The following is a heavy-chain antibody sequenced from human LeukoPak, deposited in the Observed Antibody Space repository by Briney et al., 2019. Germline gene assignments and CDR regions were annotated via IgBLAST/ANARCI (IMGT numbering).Heavy chain of an antibody. CDR2: ISGSSYYI. J-gene: IGHJ5*02. V-gene: IGHV3-21*01. CDR3: ARDLEGDILT. D-gene: IGHD3-9*01. Sequence: GGSLRLSCAASGFTFSSYNMNWARQAPGKGLEWVSSISGSSYYIYYADSVKGRFTISRDNAKNSLYLQMNSLRAEDTAVYYCARDLEGDILTWGQGTLVTVSS. CDR1: GFTFSSYN.